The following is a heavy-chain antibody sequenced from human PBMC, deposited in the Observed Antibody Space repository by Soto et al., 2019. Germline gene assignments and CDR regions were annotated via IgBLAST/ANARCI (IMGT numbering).Heavy chain of an antibody. CDR3: AKDRYGGNYKDY. CDR2: ISGTGDST. V-gene: IGHV3-23*01. J-gene: IGHJ4*02. D-gene: IGHD4-4*01. CDR1: GFTFSSCG. Sequence: PGGSLRLSCAASGFTFSSCGMSWVRQAPGKGLEWVSAISGTGDSTYYADSVKGRFTISRDNSKNTLYLQMNTLRAEDTAVYYCAKDRYGGNYKDYWGQGTLVTVSS.